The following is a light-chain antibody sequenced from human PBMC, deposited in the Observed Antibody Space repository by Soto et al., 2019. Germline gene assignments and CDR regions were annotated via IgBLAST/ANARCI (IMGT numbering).Light chain of an antibody. Sequence: EIVLTQSPATLSLSPGDRATLSCRASQSVSSYLAWYQQKPGQAPRLLIYDASNMATGIPARFSGSGSGTEFTLTISSLQPEDFAVYYCQQRSNWPRTFGQGTKLEIK. CDR2: DAS. CDR3: QQRSNWPRT. V-gene: IGKV3-11*01. CDR1: QSVSSY. J-gene: IGKJ2*01.